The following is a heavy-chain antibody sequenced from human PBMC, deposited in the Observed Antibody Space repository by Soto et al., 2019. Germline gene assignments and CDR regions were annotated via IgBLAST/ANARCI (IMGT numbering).Heavy chain of an antibody. J-gene: IGHJ4*02. Sequence: NPGGSLRLSCAASGFTFSSYSMNWVRQAPGKGLEWVSSISSSSSYIYYADSVKGRFTISRDNAKNSLYLQMNSLRAEDTAVYYCARDRRVAGPGSFDYWGQGTLVTVSS. V-gene: IGHV3-21*01. CDR2: ISSSSSYI. CDR3: ARDRRVAGPGSFDY. D-gene: IGHD2-15*01. CDR1: GFTFSSYS.